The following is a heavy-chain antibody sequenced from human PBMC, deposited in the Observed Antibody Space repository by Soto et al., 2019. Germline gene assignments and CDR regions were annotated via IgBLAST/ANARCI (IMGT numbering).Heavy chain of an antibody. Sequence: GGSLRLSCASSGFTFSSYAMIWVRHAPGKGLEWVSAISGSGGSTYYADSVKGRFTISRDNSKNTLYLQMNSLRAEDTAVYYCAKTEGRITIFGVAPVYWGQGTLVTVSS. J-gene: IGHJ4*02. CDR3: AKTEGRITIFGVAPVY. D-gene: IGHD3-3*01. V-gene: IGHV3-23*01. CDR1: GFTFSSYA. CDR2: ISGSGGST.